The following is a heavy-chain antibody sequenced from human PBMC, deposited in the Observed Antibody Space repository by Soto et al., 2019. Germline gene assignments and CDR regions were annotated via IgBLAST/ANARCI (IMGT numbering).Heavy chain of an antibody. V-gene: IGHV3-11*06. Sequence: GGSLRLSCAVSGFTFSDYYMTWIRQAPGKGLEWVSYISSSTSHTNFADSVKGRFTISRDNAKNTPFLQMNSLRAEDTAVYYCAREWSLSVAASGYWGQGTLVTVSS. D-gene: IGHD6-19*01. CDR1: GFTFSDYY. J-gene: IGHJ4*02. CDR3: AREWSLSVAASGY. CDR2: ISSSTSHT.